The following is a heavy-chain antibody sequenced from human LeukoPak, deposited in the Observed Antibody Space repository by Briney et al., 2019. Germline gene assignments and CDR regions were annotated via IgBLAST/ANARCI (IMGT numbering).Heavy chain of an antibody. J-gene: IGHJ6*02. Sequence: SETLSLTCTVSGGSISSYYWSWIRQPPGKGLEWIGYIYYSGSTNYNPSLKSRVTISVDTSKNQFSLKLSSVTAADTAVYYCARDRRDSIAVAGTGYYYYYGMDVWGQGTTVTVSS. D-gene: IGHD6-19*01. CDR3: ARDRRDSIAVAGTGYYYYYGMDV. V-gene: IGHV4-59*01. CDR2: IYYSGST. CDR1: GGSISSYY.